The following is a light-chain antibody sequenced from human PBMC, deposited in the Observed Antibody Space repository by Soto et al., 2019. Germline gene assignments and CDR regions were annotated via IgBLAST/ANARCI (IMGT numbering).Light chain of an antibody. V-gene: IGKV3-15*01. J-gene: IGKJ5*01. CDR3: QQYNNWPIT. CDR1: QSVSSN. Sequence: VLTQSPAALSVSPVERATLSCRASQSVSSNLAWYQQKPGQAPRLLIYGASTRATGIPARFSGSGSGTEFTVTISSLQSEDFAVYYCQQYNNWPITLGHGTRLEI. CDR2: GAS.